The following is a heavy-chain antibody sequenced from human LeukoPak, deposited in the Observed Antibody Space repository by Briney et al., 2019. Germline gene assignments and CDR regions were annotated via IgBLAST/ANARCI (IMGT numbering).Heavy chain of an antibody. D-gene: IGHD6-19*01. CDR2: INPNSGGT. J-gene: IGHJ2*01. V-gene: IGHV1-2*02. Sequence: GASVKVSCKTSGYTFTGYYMHWVRQAPGPGLAWMGWINPNSGGTNYAQKFQGRVTMTRDTSISTAYMELTRLRSDDTAGYYCARYSSGWYFDLWGRGTLVTVSS. CDR3: ARYSSGWYFDL. CDR1: GYTFTGYY.